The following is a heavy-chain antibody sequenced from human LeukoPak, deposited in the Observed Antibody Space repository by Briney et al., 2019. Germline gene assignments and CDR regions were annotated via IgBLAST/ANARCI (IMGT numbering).Heavy chain of an antibody. CDR2: ISWNRGSI. J-gene: IGHJ4*02. CDR1: GFTFYDYA. Sequence: GGALRLSCAASGFTFYDYAMHWVRHAPGKGVEWVSGISWNRGSIVYADSVKGRFTISRDNAKNSLYLQMNSLRAEDTALYYCASHGDYGWGVFDYWGQGTLVTVSS. CDR3: ASHGDYGWGVFDY. V-gene: IGHV3-9*01. D-gene: IGHD4-17*01.